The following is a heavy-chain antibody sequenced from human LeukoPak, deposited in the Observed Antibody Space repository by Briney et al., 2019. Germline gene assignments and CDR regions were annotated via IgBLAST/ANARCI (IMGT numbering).Heavy chain of an antibody. V-gene: IGHV4-39*02. CDR2: IYYTAAT. CDR3: ASAPRQASIGGLDY. CDR1: GGSISSSTYY. Sequence: SETLSLTCTVSGGSISSSTYYWGWIPQPPGKGLEWIGAIYYTAATYYNPSLRSRVTVSVDTSKNHFSLNLRSVTAADTALYYCASAPRQASIGGLDYWGQGTLVTVSS. J-gene: IGHJ4*02. D-gene: IGHD3-16*01.